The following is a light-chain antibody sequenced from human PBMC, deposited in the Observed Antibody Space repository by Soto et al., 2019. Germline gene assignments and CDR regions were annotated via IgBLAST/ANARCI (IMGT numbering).Light chain of an antibody. CDR2: NDS. J-gene: IGLJ3*02. CDR3: QVYDSSSDHRV. CDR1: NIGSKS. Sequence: SYELTQPHSVSVAQGQTASITCGGNNIGSKSVHWYQQKAGQAPVVALFNDSDRPSGIPDRFSGSNSGNTATLTISRVEAGDEADYYCQVYDSSSDHRVFGGGTQLTVL. V-gene: IGLV3-21*02.